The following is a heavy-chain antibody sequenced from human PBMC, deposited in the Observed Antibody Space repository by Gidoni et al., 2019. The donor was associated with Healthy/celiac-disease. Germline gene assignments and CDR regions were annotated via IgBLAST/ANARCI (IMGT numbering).Heavy chain of an antibody. V-gene: IGHV5-51*01. J-gene: IGHJ4*02. CDR2: IYPGDSDT. CDR1: GYSFTSYW. Sequence: EVQLVQSGAEVKKPGESLKISCKGSGYSFTSYWIGWVRQMPGKGLEWMGIIYPGDSDTRYSPSFQGQVTISADKSISTAYLQWSSLKASDTAMYYCARQGGSDSSGYYSRYFDYWGQGTLVTVSS. D-gene: IGHD3-22*01. CDR3: ARQGGSDSSGYYSRYFDY.